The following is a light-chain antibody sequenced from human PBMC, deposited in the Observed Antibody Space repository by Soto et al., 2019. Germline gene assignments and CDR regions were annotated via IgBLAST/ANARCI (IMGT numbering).Light chain of an antibody. CDR3: AAWDDSLSGVV. Sequence: QSVLTQPPSASGTPGQTVTNSCSGRFSNIGSNFIYWYQQLPGTAPKLLIYRNNERPSGVPDRFSASKSGTSASLAISGLRSEDEADYHCAAWDDSLSGVVFGGGTKLTVL. V-gene: IGLV1-47*01. CDR1: FSNIGSNF. CDR2: RNN. J-gene: IGLJ3*02.